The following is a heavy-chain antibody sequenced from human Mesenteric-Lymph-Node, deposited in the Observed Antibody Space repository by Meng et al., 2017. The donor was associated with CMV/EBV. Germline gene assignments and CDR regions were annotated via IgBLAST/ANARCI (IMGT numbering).Heavy chain of an antibody. V-gene: IGHV3-47*02. CDR1: GFAFSSYA. Sequence: GESLKISCAASGFAFSSYALHWVRRAPGKGLEWVSAIGTGGDTYYADSVMGRFTISRDNAKKSLYLQMNSLIAEDMAVYYCARVVIRGVIITPPRVNYYYYGMDVWGQGTTVTVSS. D-gene: IGHD3-10*01. CDR2: IGTGGDT. CDR3: ARVVIRGVIITPPRVNYYYYGMDV. J-gene: IGHJ6*02.